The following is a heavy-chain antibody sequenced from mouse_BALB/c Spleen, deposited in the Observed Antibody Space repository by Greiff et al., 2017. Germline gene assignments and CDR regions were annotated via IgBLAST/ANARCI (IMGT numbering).Heavy chain of an antibody. Sequence: EVQLVESGGGLVKPGGSLKLSCAASGFTFSDYYMYWVRQTPEKRLEWVATISDGGSYTYYPDSVKGRFTISRDNAKNNLYLQMSSLKSEDTAMYYCARDGGYDGGYFDYWGQGTTLTVSS. V-gene: IGHV5-4*02. J-gene: IGHJ2*01. D-gene: IGHD2-2*01. CDR1: GFTFSDYY. CDR2: ISDGGSYT. CDR3: ARDGGYDGGYFDY.